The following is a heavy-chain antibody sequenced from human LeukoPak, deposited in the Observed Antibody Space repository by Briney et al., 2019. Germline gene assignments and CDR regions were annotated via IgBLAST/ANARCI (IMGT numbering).Heavy chain of an antibody. CDR1: GYTFTSYG. D-gene: IGHD3-16*01. CDR3: ARFRPKTGGGPHYYCYGMDV. J-gene: IGHJ6*02. Sequence: GASVKVSCKASGYTFTSYGISWVRQAPGQGLEWMGWISAYNGNTNYAQKLQGRVTMTTDTSTSTAYMELRSLRSDDTAVYYCARFRPKTGGGPHYYCYGMDVWGQGTTVTVSS. CDR2: ISAYNGNT. V-gene: IGHV1-18*01.